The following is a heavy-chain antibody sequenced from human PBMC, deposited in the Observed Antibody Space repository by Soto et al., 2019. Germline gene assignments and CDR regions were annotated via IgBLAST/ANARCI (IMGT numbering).Heavy chain of an antibody. D-gene: IGHD1-26*01. J-gene: IGHJ4*02. CDR2: TYSGGIT. V-gene: IGHV3-53*01. CDR1: GFTVSSNY. CDR3: ARDGMGSGIEY. Sequence: GGSLRLSCAASGFTVSSNYMSWVRQAPGKGLEWVSVTYSGGITYYADSVKGRFTISRDNSKNTLYLQMNSLRAEDTALYYCARDGMGSGIEYWGQGTPVTLSS.